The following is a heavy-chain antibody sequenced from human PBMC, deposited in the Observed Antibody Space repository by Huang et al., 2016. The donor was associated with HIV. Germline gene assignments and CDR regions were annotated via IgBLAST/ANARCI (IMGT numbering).Heavy chain of an antibody. D-gene: IGHD6-19*01. CDR1: GFSFSSYT. Sequence: EVKLLESGGGLVQPGGSLRLSCAASGFSFSSYTMTWVRQAPGKGLEGVSSIRGSDNTTFSADSVKGRFTISRDNSKNTLYLQMKSLRVDDTAVYYCAKDRVAGTGHCFDPWGQGTLVTVSS. CDR2: IRGSDNTT. CDR3: AKDRVAGTGHCFDP. V-gene: IGHV3-23*01. J-gene: IGHJ5*02.